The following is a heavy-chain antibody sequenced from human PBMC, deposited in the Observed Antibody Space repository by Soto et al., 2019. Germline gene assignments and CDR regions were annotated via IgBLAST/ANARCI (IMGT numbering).Heavy chain of an antibody. D-gene: IGHD6-19*01. V-gene: IGHV3-23*01. Sequence: GGSLRLSCTASGFTFRSYIMNWVRQAPGKGLEWISTITADGGGTFYADSVKGRFTITRDNSKDTLYLQMDNLRAEDTALYYCTRDRGGSGWPELDCWGQGTQVTVSS. CDR2: ITADGGGT. CDR3: TRDRGGSGWPELDC. CDR1: GFTFRSYI. J-gene: IGHJ4*02.